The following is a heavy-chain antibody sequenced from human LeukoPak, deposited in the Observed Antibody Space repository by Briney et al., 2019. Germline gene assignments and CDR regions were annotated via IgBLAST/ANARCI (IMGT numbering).Heavy chain of an antibody. D-gene: IGHD2-15*01. CDR1: GFTFSIHG. Sequence: GGSLRLSCAASGFTFSIHGMTWVRQAPGKGLEWVANIKTDGSETYYVDSVRGRFTISRDNNKNLLYLQMNSLRDGDAAVYYCGGFGYEAGVDLWGQGTLVTVS. V-gene: IGHV3-7*01. CDR2: IKTDGSET. J-gene: IGHJ4*02. CDR3: GGFGYEAGVDL.